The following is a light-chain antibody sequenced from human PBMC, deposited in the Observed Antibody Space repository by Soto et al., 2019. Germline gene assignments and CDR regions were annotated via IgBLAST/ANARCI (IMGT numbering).Light chain of an antibody. CDR3: QQYSNWPPYT. Sequence: EIVMTQSPATLSVSPGERATLSCRASQSVASNLAWYQHKPGQAPRLLISGASTRATGIPARFSGSGSGTEFTLTISSLQSEDSALYYCQQYSNWPPYTFGQGTKLEI. CDR2: GAS. J-gene: IGKJ2*01. CDR1: QSVASN. V-gene: IGKV3-15*01.